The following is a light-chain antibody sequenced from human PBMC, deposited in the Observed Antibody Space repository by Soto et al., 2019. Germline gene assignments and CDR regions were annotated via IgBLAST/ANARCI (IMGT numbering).Light chain of an antibody. Sequence: DIQMTHSPSSLSASVGDRITITCRASQSISFYLNWYQQKPGKAPKFLMYGASFLQSGVPSRFSGSGSGTDFTLTISSLQHEDFATYYCEQSYSFPQTFGQGTKVDIK. CDR2: GAS. CDR1: QSISFY. V-gene: IGKV1-39*01. J-gene: IGKJ1*01. CDR3: EQSYSFPQT.